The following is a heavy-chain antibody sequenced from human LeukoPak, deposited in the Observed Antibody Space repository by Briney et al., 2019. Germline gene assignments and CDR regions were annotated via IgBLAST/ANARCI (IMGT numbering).Heavy chain of an antibody. Sequence: SQTLSLTCAVSGGSISSGDYYWSWIRQPPGKGLEWIGYIYYSGSTYYNPSLKSRVTISVDTSKNQFSLKLSSVTAADTAVYYCAREPGSFGVVTYFDYWGQGTLVTVSS. D-gene: IGHD3-3*01. J-gene: IGHJ4*02. CDR3: AREPGSFGVVTYFDY. CDR1: GGSISSGDYY. V-gene: IGHV4-30-4*08. CDR2: IYYSGST.